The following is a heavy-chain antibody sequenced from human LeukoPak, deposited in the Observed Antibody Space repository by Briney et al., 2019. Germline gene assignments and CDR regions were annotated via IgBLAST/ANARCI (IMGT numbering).Heavy chain of an antibody. Sequence: PSETLSLTCTVSGGSISSYYWSWIRQPPGKGLEWIGYIYYRGSTNYNPSLKSRVTISVDTSKNQFSLKLSSVTAADTAVYYCARETRNQLWLHYYYYMDVWGKGTTVTVSS. D-gene: IGHD5-18*01. CDR3: ARETRNQLWLHYYYYMDV. CDR1: GGSISSYY. V-gene: IGHV4-59*01. J-gene: IGHJ6*03. CDR2: IYYRGST.